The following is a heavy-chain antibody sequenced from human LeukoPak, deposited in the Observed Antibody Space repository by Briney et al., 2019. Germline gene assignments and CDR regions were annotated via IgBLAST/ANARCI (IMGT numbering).Heavy chain of an antibody. CDR1: GYSISSGYF. J-gene: IGHJ3*01. D-gene: IGHD4-17*01. Sequence: SETLSLTCTVSGYSISSGYFWGWIRQPPGKGLEWIGSFYHSGITYYNPSLKSRVTISVEMSKNQFSLRLTSVTAADTAVYYCARVPPDYNDLHDALDLWGQGTVVTVSS. CDR3: ARVPPDYNDLHDALDL. V-gene: IGHV4-38-2*02. CDR2: FYHSGIT.